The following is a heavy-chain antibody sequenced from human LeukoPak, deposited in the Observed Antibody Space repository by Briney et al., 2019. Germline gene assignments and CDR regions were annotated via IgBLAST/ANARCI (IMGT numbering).Heavy chain of an antibody. J-gene: IGHJ4*02. D-gene: IGHD3-10*01. CDR1: EFTVSSNY. CDR2: IYSGGST. CDR3: ARADGSGSYIDY. V-gene: IGHV3-53*05. Sequence: QPGGSLRLSCAASEFTVSSNYMSWVRQAPGKGLEWVSVIYSGGSTYYADSVKGRFTISRDNSKNTLYLQMNSLRAEDTAVYYCARADGSGSYIDYWGQGTLVTVSS.